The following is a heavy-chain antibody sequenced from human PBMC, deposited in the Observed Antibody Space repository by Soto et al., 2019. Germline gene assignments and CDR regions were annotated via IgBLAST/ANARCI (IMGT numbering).Heavy chain of an antibody. D-gene: IGHD3-3*01. V-gene: IGHV3-30-3*01. CDR3: ARAKEWAPDY. J-gene: IGHJ4*02. CDR1: GFTFSSYA. CDR2: ISYDGSNK. Sequence: PGGSLRLSCAASGFTFSSYAMHWVRQAPGKGLEWVAVISYDGSNKYYADSVKGRFTISRDNSKNTLYLQMNSLRAEDTAVYYCARAKEWAPDYWGQGTLVTVSS.